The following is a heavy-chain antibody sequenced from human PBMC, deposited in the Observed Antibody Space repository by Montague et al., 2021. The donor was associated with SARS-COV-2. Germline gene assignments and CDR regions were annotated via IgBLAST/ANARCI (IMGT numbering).Heavy chain of an antibody. J-gene: IGHJ4*02. V-gene: IGHV4-4*02. CDR1: GVSINSKNW. CDR3: ASLPCASLSGVTIGDY. CDR2: IFHSGTT. Sequence: SETLSLTCTVSGVSINSKNWWSWVRQPPGKGLEWIGEIFHSGTTNSNASLKSRVTISMDKSKNQFSLKLNSMTAADTAMYYCASLPCASLSGVTIGDYWGRGILVTVSS. D-gene: IGHD3-16*01.